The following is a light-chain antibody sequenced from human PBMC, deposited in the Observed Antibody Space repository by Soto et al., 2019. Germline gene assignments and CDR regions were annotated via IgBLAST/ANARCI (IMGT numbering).Light chain of an antibody. Sequence: QSVLTQPPSAAGTPGQRATISCSGSSSNIGSNSVNWYQQLPGTAPKLLIYSNNQRPSGVPDRFSGSKSGTSASLAISGLHSEDEADYYCAAWDDSLNGGVFGGGTKLTVL. V-gene: IGLV1-44*01. CDR2: SNN. CDR3: AAWDDSLNGGV. CDR1: SSNIGSNS. J-gene: IGLJ2*01.